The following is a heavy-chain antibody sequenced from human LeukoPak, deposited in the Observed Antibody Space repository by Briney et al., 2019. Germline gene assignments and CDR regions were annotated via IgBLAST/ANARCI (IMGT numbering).Heavy chain of an antibody. V-gene: IGHV3-7*01. Sequence: AGSLRLSCAASGFTFSSHWMDWVRQAPGKGLEWVANVNPDGSVKHYVDSVKGRFTISRDNTKNSLYLEMNSLRAEDTAVYYCAKNFGWQQFDYWGQGTLVTISS. CDR2: VNPDGSVK. D-gene: IGHD5-24*01. J-gene: IGHJ4*02. CDR1: GFTFSSHW. CDR3: AKNFGWQQFDY.